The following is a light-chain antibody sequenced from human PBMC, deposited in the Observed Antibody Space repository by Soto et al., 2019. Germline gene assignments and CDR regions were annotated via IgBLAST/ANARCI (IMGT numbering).Light chain of an antibody. CDR1: QSVNSNY. V-gene: IGKV3-20*01. Sequence: EMVMSQSPAILSVSPEESATLSCRASQSVNSNYLAWYQQHPGQPPRLLIYGASSRATGIADRFSGSGSGTDFTLTISRLEPEDFAVYYCQYYYESSPFGRGTKVDI. CDR3: QYYYESSP. J-gene: IGKJ4*01. CDR2: GAS.